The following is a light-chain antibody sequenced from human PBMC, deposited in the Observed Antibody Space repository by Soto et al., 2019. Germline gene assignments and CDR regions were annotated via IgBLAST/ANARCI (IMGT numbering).Light chain of an antibody. V-gene: IGKV3-15*01. CDR3: QQSKGAPPHT. CDR2: GAS. CDR1: QTIGSD. Sequence: EMVMTQSPATLSVSPGERATLSCRASQTIGSDLAWYQQQPGQAPRLLIYGASTRATGIPARFSGSGSGTEFNLSISSMQSEDLAIYYFQQSKGAPPHTFGQGTKLEIK. J-gene: IGKJ2*01.